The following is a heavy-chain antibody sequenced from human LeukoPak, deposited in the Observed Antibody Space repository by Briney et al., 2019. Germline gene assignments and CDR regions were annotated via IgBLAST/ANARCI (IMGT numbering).Heavy chain of an antibody. CDR3: AKGIFGVVIGNWFDP. D-gene: IGHD3-3*01. V-gene: IGHV3-23*01. Sequence: GGSLRLSCAASGFTFSSSYAMSWVRQAPGKGLEWVSAISGSGGSTYYADSVKGRFTISRDNSKNTLYLQMNSLRAEDTAVYYCAKGIFGVVIGNWFDPWGQGTLVTVS. CDR2: ISGSGGST. CDR1: GFTFSSSYA. J-gene: IGHJ5*02.